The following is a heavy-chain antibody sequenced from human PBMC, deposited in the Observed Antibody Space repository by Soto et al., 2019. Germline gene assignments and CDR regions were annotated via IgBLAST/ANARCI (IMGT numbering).Heavy chain of an antibody. CDR1: GGSFSGYY. Sequence: SETLSLTYAVYGGSFSGYYWSWIRQPPGKGLEWIGEINHSGSTNYNPSLKSRVTISVDTSKNQFSLKLSSVTAADTAVYYCARGGCSGSSCYRHYYFDYWGQGTLVTVSS. CDR3: ARGGCSGSSCYRHYYFDY. V-gene: IGHV4-34*01. D-gene: IGHD2-15*01. J-gene: IGHJ4*02. CDR2: INHSGST.